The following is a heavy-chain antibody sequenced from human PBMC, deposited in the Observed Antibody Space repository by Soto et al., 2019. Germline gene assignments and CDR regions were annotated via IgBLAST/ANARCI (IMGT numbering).Heavy chain of an antibody. J-gene: IGHJ6*03. CDR3: ARGDCVGGSCYSLACSFYYYMDV. D-gene: IGHD2-15*01. Sequence: EVKLVESGGGLVQPGGSLRLSCEASGFTFSNYWMYWVRQAPGQGLVWVSRINSDGSVSSYADSVKGRLTISRDNVKNTLYLHMNSLRVEDTAVYYCARGDCVGGSCYSLACSFYYYMDVWGKGTTVTVFS. V-gene: IGHV3-74*01. CDR2: INSDGSVS. CDR1: GFTFSNYW.